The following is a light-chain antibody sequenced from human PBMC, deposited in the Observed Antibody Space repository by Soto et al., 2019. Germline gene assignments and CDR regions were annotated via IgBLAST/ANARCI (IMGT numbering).Light chain of an antibody. CDR2: ANS. CDR3: QSYDNSPSTYV. CDR1: SSNIGAGYD. Sequence: QSALTQPPSVSGAPGQTVTIPCSGSSSNIGAGYDVHWYQQLPGTAPKLLIYANSRRPAGIPDRFSGSKSGTSASLAITGLQAEDEADYYCQSYDNSPSTYVFGTGTKLTVL. V-gene: IGLV1-40*01. J-gene: IGLJ1*01.